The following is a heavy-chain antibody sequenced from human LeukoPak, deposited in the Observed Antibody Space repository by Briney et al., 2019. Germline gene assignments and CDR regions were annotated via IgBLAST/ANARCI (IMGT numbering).Heavy chain of an antibody. CDR1: GGSISSGGYY. J-gene: IGHJ5*02. CDR3: ARSPITIFGVVPYRGWFDP. Sequence: SETLSLTCTVSGGSISSGGYYWSWIRQPPGKGLEWIGYIYHSGSTYYNPSLKSRVTISVDRSKNQFSLKLSSVTAADTAVYYCARSPITIFGVVPYRGWFDPWGQGTLVTVSS. V-gene: IGHV4-30-2*01. CDR2: IYHSGST. D-gene: IGHD3-3*01.